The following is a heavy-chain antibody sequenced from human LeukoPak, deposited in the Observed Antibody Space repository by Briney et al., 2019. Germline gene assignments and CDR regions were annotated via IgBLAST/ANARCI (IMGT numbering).Heavy chain of an antibody. D-gene: IGHD3-10*01. J-gene: IGHJ4*02. V-gene: IGHV4-34*01. Sequence: PSETLSLTCAVYGGSFSGYYWSWIRQPPGKGLEWIGEINHSGSTNYNPSLKSRVTISVDTSKNQFSLKLSSVTAADTAVYYCARGSEYYGSGSYRHFDYWGQGTLVTVSS. CDR1: GGSFSGYY. CDR2: INHSGST. CDR3: ARGSEYYGSGSYRHFDY.